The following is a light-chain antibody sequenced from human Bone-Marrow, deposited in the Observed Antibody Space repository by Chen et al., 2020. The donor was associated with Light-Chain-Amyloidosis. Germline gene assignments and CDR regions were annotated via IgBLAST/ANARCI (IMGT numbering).Light chain of an antibody. V-gene: IGKV1-5*03. CDR1: QSISSW. CDR2: KAS. Sequence: DIQMTQSPSTLSASVGDRVTITCRASQSISSWLAWYQQKPGKAPKLLMYKASTLESGVPSSFSGSGSGTEFTLTISSLQADDLATYYCQQYYSYPYSFGQGTKLEIK. CDR3: QQYYSYPYS. J-gene: IGKJ2*03.